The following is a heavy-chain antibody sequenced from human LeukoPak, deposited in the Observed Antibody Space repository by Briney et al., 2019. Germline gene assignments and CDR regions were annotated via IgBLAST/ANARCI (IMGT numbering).Heavy chain of an antibody. CDR2: LSGSGSST. CDR1: GFTFSSYA. CDR3: ARVSSGSHSIDY. V-gene: IGHV3-23*01. J-gene: IGHJ4*02. Sequence: PGGSLRLSCAASGFTFSSYAMSWVRQAPGRGLEWVSALSGSGSSTYYADSVKGRFTISRDNSKDTLYLQMNSLRAEDTAVYYCARVSSGSHSIDYWGQGTLVTVSS. D-gene: IGHD1-26*01.